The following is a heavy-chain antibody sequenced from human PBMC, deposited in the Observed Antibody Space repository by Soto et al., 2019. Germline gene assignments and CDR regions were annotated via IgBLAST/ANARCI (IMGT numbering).Heavy chain of an antibody. J-gene: IGHJ4*02. V-gene: IGHV3-7*01. CDR1: GFTFSSYW. CDR2: IKQDGSEK. CDR3: ARDKKMGGYDFWSGYYFDY. Sequence: PGGSLRLSCAASGFTFSSYWMSWVRQAPGKGLEWVANIKQDGSEKYYVDSVKGRFTISRDNAKNSLCLQMNSLRAEDTAVDYCARDKKMGGYDFWSGYYFDYWGQGTLVTVSS. D-gene: IGHD3-3*01.